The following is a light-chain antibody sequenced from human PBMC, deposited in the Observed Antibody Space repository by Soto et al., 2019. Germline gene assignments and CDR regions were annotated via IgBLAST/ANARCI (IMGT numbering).Light chain of an antibody. CDR3: KQSYSTPPT. CDR1: QSIANY. V-gene: IGKV1-39*01. J-gene: IGKJ4*01. Sequence: DIQMTQSPSSLSASVGDRVTITCRASQSIANYLNWYQQRPGKAPTLLIFLASNLQSGVPSRFGGSGSGTDFTLTITSLQPEDFATYYCKQSYSTPPTFAGGTKVEIK. CDR2: LAS.